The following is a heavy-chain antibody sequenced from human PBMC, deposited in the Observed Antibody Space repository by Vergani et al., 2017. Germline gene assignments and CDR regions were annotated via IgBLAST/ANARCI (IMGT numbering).Heavy chain of an antibody. CDR1: GASLRSSNYY. CDR3: ARHSTVEWLVKLGWIDP. CDR2: NYYSGST. D-gene: IGHD6-19*01. V-gene: IGHV4-39*01. Sequence: QLQLQESGPGLVKPSATLSLTCSVSGASLRSSNYYWGWIRQPPGKGLEWIASNYYSGSTYYNPSLKSPVPISVDTSKNQFSLKLSAVTAADTAVYFCARHSTVEWLVKLGWIDPWGQGILVTVSS. J-gene: IGHJ5*02.